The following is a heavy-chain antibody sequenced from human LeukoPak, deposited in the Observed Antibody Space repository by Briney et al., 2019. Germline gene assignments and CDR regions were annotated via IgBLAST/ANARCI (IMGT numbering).Heavy chain of an antibody. J-gene: IGHJ4*02. CDR3: ARDPPDDYGDYTYFDY. D-gene: IGHD4-17*01. CDR1: GYTFTSFG. V-gene: IGHV1-18*01. Sequence: ASVKVSCKASGYTFTSFGITWVRQAPGQGLEWMGWISTYNGNTHYAQNLQGRVTMTTDTSTTTAYMELSRLRSDDTAVYYCARDPPDDYGDYTYFDYWGQGTLVTVSS. CDR2: ISTYNGNT.